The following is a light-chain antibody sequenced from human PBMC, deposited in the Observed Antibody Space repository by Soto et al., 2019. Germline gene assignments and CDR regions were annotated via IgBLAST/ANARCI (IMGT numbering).Light chain of an antibody. CDR2: GAS. CDR1: QSVHSN. CDR3: RHYNDWPFT. V-gene: IGKV3-15*01. Sequence: EMVMTQSPATLSVSPGETATLSCRASQSVHSNLAWYQQKPGQAPRLLIYGASTRATGIPARFSGSGSGTEFALTISSLQSEDFAVYYCRHYNDWPFTFGPGTRVDIK. J-gene: IGKJ3*01.